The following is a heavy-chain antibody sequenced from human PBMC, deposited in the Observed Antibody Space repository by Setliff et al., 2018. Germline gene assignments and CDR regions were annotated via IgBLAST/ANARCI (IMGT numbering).Heavy chain of an antibody. V-gene: IGHV1-69*13. D-gene: IGHD3-3*01. CDR3: ARGRHPPWSGYPYYYMDV. CDR1: GGTFSSYA. Sequence: SVKVSCKASGGTFSSYAISWVRQAPGQGLEWMGGIIPIFGTANYAQKFQGRVTITADESTSTAYMELSSLRSEDTAVYYCARGRHPPWSGYPYYYMDVWGKGTTVTAP. CDR2: IIPIFGTA. J-gene: IGHJ6*03.